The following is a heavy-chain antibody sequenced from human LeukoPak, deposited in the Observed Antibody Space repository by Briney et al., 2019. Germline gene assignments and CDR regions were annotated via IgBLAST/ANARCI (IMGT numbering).Heavy chain of an antibody. CDR1: GGTFSSYA. J-gene: IGHJ4*02. CDR3: ASGSSSWPDSTDLDY. D-gene: IGHD6-13*01. V-gene: IGHV1-69*05. Sequence: SVKVSCKASGGTFSSYAISWVRQAPGQGLEWVGGIIPIFGTANYAQKFQGRVTITTDESTSTAYMELSSLRSEDTAVYYCASGSSSWPDSTDLDYWGQGTLVTVSS. CDR2: IIPIFGTA.